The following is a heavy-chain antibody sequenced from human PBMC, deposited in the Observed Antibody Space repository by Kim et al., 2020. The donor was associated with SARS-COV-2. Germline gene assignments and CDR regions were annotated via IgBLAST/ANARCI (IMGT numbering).Heavy chain of an antibody. CDR3: ARVNGGNGYSGESIDV. Sequence: ADSVEGRITISRDNSKDTVYLQMDSLRAEDTAVYYCARVNGGNGYSGESIDVWGQGTTVTVSS. J-gene: IGHJ6*02. V-gene: IGHV3-30*07. D-gene: IGHD3-10*01.